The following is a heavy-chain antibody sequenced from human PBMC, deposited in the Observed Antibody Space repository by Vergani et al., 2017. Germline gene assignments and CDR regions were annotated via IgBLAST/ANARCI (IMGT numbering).Heavy chain of an antibody. CDR2: ISYDGSNK. D-gene: IGHD4-17*01. CDR3: ARDRVDGDYGYYYYMDV. J-gene: IGHJ6*03. V-gene: IGHV3-30*03. CDR1: GFTFSSYG. Sequence: QVQLVESGGGVVQPGRSLRLSCAASGFTFSSYGMHWVRQAPGKGLEWVAVISYDGSNKYYADSVKGRFTISRDNSKNTLYLQMNSLRAEDTAVYYCARDRVDGDYGYYYYMDVWGKGTTVTVSS.